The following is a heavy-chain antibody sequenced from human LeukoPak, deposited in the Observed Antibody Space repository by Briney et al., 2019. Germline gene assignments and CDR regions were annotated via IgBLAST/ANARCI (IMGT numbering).Heavy chain of an antibody. CDR3: AKERFDY. J-gene: IGHJ4*02. CDR1: GFTFSSYG. V-gene: IGHV3-30*18. Sequence: GGYLRLSCAASGFTFSSYGMHWVRQAPGKGLEWVAVISYDGSNKYYADSVKGRFTISRDNSKNTLYLQMNSLRAEDTAVYYCAKERFDYWGQGTLVTVSS. CDR2: ISYDGSNK.